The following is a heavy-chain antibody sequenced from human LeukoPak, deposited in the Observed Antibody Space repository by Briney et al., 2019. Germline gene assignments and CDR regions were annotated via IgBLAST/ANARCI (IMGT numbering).Heavy chain of an antibody. CDR3: ARGYYDSSGYYSLRFDP. Sequence: SQTLSLTCTVSGGPISRGGYYCSSIRQHPGEGLEWIGYIYYSGSTYYNPSLKSRVTISVDTSKNQFSLKLSSVTAADTAVYYCARGYYDSSGYYSLRFDPWGQGTLVTVSS. CDR2: IYYSGST. J-gene: IGHJ5*02. V-gene: IGHV4-31*03. D-gene: IGHD3-22*01. CDR1: GGPISRGGYY.